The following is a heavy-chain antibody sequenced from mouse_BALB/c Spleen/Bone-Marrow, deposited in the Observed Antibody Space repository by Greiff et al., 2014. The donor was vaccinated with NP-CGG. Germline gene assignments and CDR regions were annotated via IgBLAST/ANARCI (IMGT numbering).Heavy chain of an antibody. Sequence: EVQLVESGGDLVKPGGSLKLSCAASGFTFSDFYMFWFRQTPEKRLEWVATISDGGTYTYYPDGVKGRFTISRDNAKNNLYLQMSSLKSEDTAMYYCARSGERYGAMDYWGQGTSVTVSS. CDR2: ISDGGTYT. CDR1: GFTFSDFY. CDR3: ARSGERYGAMDY. D-gene: IGHD1-1*02. V-gene: IGHV5-4*02. J-gene: IGHJ4*01.